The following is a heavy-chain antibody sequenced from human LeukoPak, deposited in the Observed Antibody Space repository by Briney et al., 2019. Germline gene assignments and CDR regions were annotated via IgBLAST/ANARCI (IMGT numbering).Heavy chain of an antibody. V-gene: IGHV4-59*01. Sequence: PSETLSLTCTVSGVSISSYYWSWIRQPPGKGLEWIGYIYYSGSTNYNPSLKSRVTISVDTSKNQFSLKLSSVTAADTAVYYCARVNGDDFWSGYWYYYGMDVWGQGTTVTVSS. CDR1: GVSISSYY. CDR3: ARVNGDDFWSGYWYYYGMDV. CDR2: IYYSGST. D-gene: IGHD3-3*01. J-gene: IGHJ6*02.